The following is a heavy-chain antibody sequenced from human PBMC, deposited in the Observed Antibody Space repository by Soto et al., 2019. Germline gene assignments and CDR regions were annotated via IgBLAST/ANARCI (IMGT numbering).Heavy chain of an antibody. CDR1: GGTFSSHT. V-gene: IGHV1-69*08. J-gene: IGHJ3*02. Sequence: QVQLVQSGAEVKKPGSSVKVSCKASGGTFSSHTVTWVRQAPGQGLEWMGRIIPILGIEDYEQKFQGRVTITADTSTSSAYMELMSLRSEDTAFYYCAREKYDILTGYHPNAVHIWGQGTMVTVSS. CDR3: AREKYDILTGYHPNAVHI. D-gene: IGHD3-9*01. CDR2: IIPILGIE.